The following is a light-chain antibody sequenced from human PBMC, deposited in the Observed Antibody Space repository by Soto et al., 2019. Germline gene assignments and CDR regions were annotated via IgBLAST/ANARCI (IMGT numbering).Light chain of an antibody. CDR1: QSVSSSY. CDR3: QQYGSSPQT. CDR2: GAS. Sequence: EIVLTQFPGTLSLSPGERATLSCRASQSVSSSYLAWYQQKPGQAPRLLIYGASSRATGIPDRISGSGSGTDFTLSISRLEPEDFAVYYCQQYGSSPQTFGQGTKVEIK. J-gene: IGKJ1*01. V-gene: IGKV3-20*01.